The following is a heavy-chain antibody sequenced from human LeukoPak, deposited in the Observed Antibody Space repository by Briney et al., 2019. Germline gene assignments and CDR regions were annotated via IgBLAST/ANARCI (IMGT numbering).Heavy chain of an antibody. Sequence: GGSLRLSCAGSGFSFNNYWMHWVRRAPGKGLVWVSRIHSDGRVTTYADSVKGRFTISKDSARNTLYLQMNTLRVEDTAVYYCARAQDTYNSLYFDYWGQGALVTVSS. CDR1: GFSFNNYW. V-gene: IGHV3-74*01. CDR3: ARAQDTYNSLYFDY. J-gene: IGHJ4*02. CDR2: IHSDGRVT. D-gene: IGHD5-24*01.